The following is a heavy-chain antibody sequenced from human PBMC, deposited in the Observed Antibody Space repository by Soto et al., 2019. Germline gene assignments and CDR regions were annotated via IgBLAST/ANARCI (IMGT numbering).Heavy chain of an antibody. V-gene: IGHV4-59*01. J-gene: IGHJ5*02. CDR1: GGSISSYY. Sequence: QVQLQESGPGLVKPSETLSLTCTVSGGSISSYYWSWIRQPPGKGLEWNGYIYYSGSTNYNPSLKSRVTISVDTSKNQFSLKLSSVTAADTAVYYCARGLRWCFDPWGQGTLVTVSS. CDR3: ARGLRWCFDP. D-gene: IGHD5-12*01. CDR2: IYYSGST.